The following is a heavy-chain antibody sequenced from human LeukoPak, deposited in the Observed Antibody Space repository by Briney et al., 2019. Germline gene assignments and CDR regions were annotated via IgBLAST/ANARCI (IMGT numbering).Heavy chain of an antibody. CDR2: ISGSGGRA. D-gene: IGHD3-3*01. J-gene: IGHJ4*02. CDR3: AKSGDYDFWSGYHPVDY. V-gene: IGHV3-23*01. Sequence: GGSLRLSCAASGFTFSNFAMNWVRQAPGKGLEWVSAISGSGGRAFYADSVKGRFTISRDNSKNTVYLHVHSLRAEDTAVYYCAKSGDYDFWSGYHPVDYWGQGTLVTVSS. CDR1: GFTFSNFA.